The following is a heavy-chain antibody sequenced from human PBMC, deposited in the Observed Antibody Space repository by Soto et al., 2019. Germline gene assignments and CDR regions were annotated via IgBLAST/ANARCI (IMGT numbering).Heavy chain of an antibody. J-gene: IGHJ6*04. V-gene: IGHV3-30*18. CDR3: SKYLGVGGSGAGDYSDYYGMAV. Sequence: QVQLVESGGGVVQPGRSLRLSCAASGFTFSSYGLHWVRQAPGKGLEWVAVISYDGSNKYYAGSVKVRFTISSDNSKNTRNRQMKGLGGLDAAVSYCSKYLGVGGSGAGDYSDYYGMAVGGRVTTVTVSA. D-gene: IGHD2-15*01. CDR1: GFTFSSYG. CDR2: ISYDGSNK.